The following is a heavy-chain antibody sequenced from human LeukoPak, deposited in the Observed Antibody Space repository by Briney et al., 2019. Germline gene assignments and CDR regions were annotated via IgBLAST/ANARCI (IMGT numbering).Heavy chain of an antibody. CDR2: IYYSGST. J-gene: IGHJ3*02. CDR1: GVSISSYY. V-gene: IGHV4-59*01. Sequence: SETLSLTCTVSGVSISSYYWSWIRQPPGKGLEWIGNIYYSGSTNYNPSLKSRVTISGDTSKNQFSLKLSSVTAVDTAVYYCARSPPSNGWAFDIWGQGTMVTVSS. D-gene: IGHD2-15*01. CDR3: ARSPPSNGWAFDI.